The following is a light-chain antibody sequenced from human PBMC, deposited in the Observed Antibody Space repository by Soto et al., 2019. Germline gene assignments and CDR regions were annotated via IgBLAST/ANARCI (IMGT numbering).Light chain of an antibody. J-gene: IGKJ1*01. Sequence: DIQMTQSPSSLSASVGDRVTITCRASQNFNSYLNWYQQKPGKAPKLLIYAASSLQSGVPSRFSGSGSGTDFTLTISSLQPEDFATYYCQQSYNTPWTFGHGTKVEIK. CDR1: QNFNSY. V-gene: IGKV1-39*01. CDR3: QQSYNTPWT. CDR2: AAS.